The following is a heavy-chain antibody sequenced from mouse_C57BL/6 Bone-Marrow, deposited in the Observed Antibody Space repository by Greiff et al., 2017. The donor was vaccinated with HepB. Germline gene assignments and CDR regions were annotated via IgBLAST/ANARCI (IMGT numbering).Heavy chain of an antibody. J-gene: IGHJ1*03. CDR3: ARCSSGYWYFDV. V-gene: IGHV1-53*01. D-gene: IGHD3-2*02. CDR1: GYTFTSYW. CDR2: INPSNGGT. Sequence: QVQLQQSGTELVKPGASVKLSCKASGYTFTSYWMHWVKQRPGQGLEWIGNINPSNGGTNYNEKFKSKATLTVDKSSSTAYMQLISLTSEDSAVYYCARCSSGYWYFDVWGTGTTVTVSS.